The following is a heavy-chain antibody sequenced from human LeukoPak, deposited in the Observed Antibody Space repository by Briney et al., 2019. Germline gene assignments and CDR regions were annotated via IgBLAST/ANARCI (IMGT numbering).Heavy chain of an antibody. Sequence: GGSLRLSCAASEFTFSNFWMSWVRQAPGKGLEWVANTNLDGSEKYYVDSVKGRVTISRDNAMNFLYLQLNSLRVDDTAVYYCARDSGRCRGCAFDIWGQGTVVTVSS. V-gene: IGHV3-7*01. CDR2: TNLDGSEK. J-gene: IGHJ3*02. CDR1: EFTFSNFW. D-gene: IGHD5-12*01. CDR3: ARDSGRCRGCAFDI.